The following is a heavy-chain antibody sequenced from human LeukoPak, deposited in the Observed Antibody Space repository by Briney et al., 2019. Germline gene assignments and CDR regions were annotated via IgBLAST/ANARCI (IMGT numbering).Heavy chain of an antibody. D-gene: IGHD1-26*01. CDR2: DGTSK. J-gene: IGHJ4*02. V-gene: IGHV3-30*02. CDR3: AKETRGSYSDY. CDR1: GFTFSSSG. Sequence: GGSLRLSCAASGFTFSSSGMHWVRQAPGKGLEWVAFDGTSKYYTDSVKGRFTISRDNSKNTVYLQMNSLRAEDTAVYYCAKETRGSYSDYWGQGTLVTVSS.